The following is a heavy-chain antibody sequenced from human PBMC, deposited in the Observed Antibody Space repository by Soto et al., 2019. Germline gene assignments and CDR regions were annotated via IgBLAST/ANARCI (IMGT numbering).Heavy chain of an antibody. V-gene: IGHV1-2*02. D-gene: IGHD2-21*02. Sequence: QVQLVQSGAEVKKPGASVKVSCKASGYTFTGYYMHWVRQAPGQGLEWMGWINPNSGGTNYAQKFQGRVTMTRDTSISTAYMELSRLRSDDTAVYYCARDHTYCGGDCYFGTLTGDAFDIWGQGTMVTVSS. CDR3: ARDHTYCGGDCYFGTLTGDAFDI. J-gene: IGHJ3*02. CDR1: GYTFTGYY. CDR2: INPNSGGT.